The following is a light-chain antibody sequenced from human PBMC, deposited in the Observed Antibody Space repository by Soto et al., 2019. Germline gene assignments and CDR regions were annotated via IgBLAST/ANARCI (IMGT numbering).Light chain of an antibody. V-gene: IGKV3-20*01. Sequence: EIVLTQSPGILSLSPGERATLSCRASQSVSSSYLAWYQQKPGQAPRLLIYHASSRATGIPDRFSGSGSGTDFTLTISRLEPEDFAVYFCQQYGRTPLTFGGGTKVEI. CDR1: QSVSSSY. CDR3: QQYGRTPLT. J-gene: IGKJ4*01. CDR2: HAS.